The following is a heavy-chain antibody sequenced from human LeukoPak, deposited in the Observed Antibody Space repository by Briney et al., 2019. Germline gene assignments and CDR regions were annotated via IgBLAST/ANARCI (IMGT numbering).Heavy chain of an antibody. J-gene: IGHJ4*02. Sequence: GGSLRLSCAASGFSFSTYSMVWVRQAPGKGLEWVSSVSGTSEYIYYADSVRGRFTISRDNAKNTVYLQMNSLRAEDTAVYYCARWYSSGWYSDYWGQGTLVTVSS. CDR2: VSGTSEYI. D-gene: IGHD6-19*01. CDR3: ARWYSSGWYSDY. V-gene: IGHV3-21*06. CDR1: GFSFSTYS.